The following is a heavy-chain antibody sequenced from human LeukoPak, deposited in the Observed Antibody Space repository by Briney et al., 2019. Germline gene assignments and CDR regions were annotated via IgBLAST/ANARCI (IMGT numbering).Heavy chain of an antibody. CDR3: ATIRAAYESTTHSPHLDI. J-gene: IGHJ4*02. CDR2: IYNTGRT. D-gene: IGHD2/OR15-2a*01. V-gene: IGHV4-31*03. CDR1: GASINNGGYY. Sequence: SQTLSLTCTVSGASINNGGYYWGWIRQHPGKGQEWIGHIYNTGRTYHNPSLESRATISTDTSENHFSLTPTSATAADTATYSCATIRAAYESTTHSPHLDIWGQGTPVSVSS.